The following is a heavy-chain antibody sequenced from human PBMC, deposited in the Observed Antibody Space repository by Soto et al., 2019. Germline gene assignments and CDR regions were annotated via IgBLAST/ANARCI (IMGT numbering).Heavy chain of an antibody. D-gene: IGHD6-13*01. V-gene: IGHV4-39*01. CDR3: ARHLNGQLAPFHF. Sequence: QLQLQESGPGLLKPSETLSLTCTVSGGSINGDSYYWVWIRRPPGKGLDWIGSVYYRGTTYYNPSLGSRVTISVDTPRNQFSLRLTSVTAADTAMYYCARHLNGQLAPFHFWGQGTLVTVSS. CDR1: GGSINGDSYY. J-gene: IGHJ4*02. CDR2: VYYRGTT.